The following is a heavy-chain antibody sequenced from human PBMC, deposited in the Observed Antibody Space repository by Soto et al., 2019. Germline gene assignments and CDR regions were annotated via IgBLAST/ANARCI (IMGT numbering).Heavy chain of an antibody. CDR2: ISSGGDT. Sequence: EVQLLESGGGLVQPGGSLSLSCAPSGFTFTTYAMSWVRHAPGKGLEWVSSISSGGDTYYADSVKGRFTISRDSSKNTLYLQMNNLRAEDTATYYCAKDYSSGYYAFDICGRGTMVTVSS. CDR1: GFTFTTYA. CDR3: AKDYSSGYYAFDI. J-gene: IGHJ3*02. V-gene: IGHV3-23*01. D-gene: IGHD3-22*01.